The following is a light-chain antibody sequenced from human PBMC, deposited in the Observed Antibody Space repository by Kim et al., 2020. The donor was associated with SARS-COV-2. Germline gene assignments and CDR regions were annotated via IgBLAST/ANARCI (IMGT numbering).Light chain of an antibody. CDR2: GAS. V-gene: IGKV1-33*01. J-gene: IGKJ1*01. CDR1: RDINNH. CDR3: QHYNDLPWT. Sequence: ASVGDRVTITCQASRDINNHLNWYQPKPRDAPKLLIYGASNLERGVPSRFSGSGSGTHFTFTISGLQPEDIGTYYCQHYNDLPWTFGQGTKVDIK.